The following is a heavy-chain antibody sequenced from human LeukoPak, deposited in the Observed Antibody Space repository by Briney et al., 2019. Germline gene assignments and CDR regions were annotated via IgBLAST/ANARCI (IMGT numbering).Heavy chain of an antibody. J-gene: IGHJ6*02. D-gene: IGHD3-22*01. CDR3: AKGHDDSSGYRPYYYYGMDV. CDR2: ISGSGGST. CDR1: GFTFSSYA. Sequence: GGSLRLSCAASGFTFSSYAMSWVRQAPGKGLEWVSAISGSGGSTYYADSVKGRFTISRDNSKNTLYLQMNSLRAEDTAVYYCAKGHDDSSGYRPYYYYGMDVWGQGTTVTVSS. V-gene: IGHV3-23*01.